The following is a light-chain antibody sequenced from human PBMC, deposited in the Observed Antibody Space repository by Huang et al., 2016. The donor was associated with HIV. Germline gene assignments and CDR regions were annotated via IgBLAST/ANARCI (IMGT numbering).Light chain of an antibody. CDR3: QQSSNWPPLT. Sequence: EIVLTQSPATLSLSPGERATLSCRASQSVSSYLAWYQQKPGQAPRLLIYTASNRATGIPPRFSGSGAGTDFTLTISSLEPEDFAIYYCQQSSNWPPLTFGGGTKVEIK. V-gene: IGKV3-11*01. J-gene: IGKJ4*01. CDR2: TAS. CDR1: QSVSSY.